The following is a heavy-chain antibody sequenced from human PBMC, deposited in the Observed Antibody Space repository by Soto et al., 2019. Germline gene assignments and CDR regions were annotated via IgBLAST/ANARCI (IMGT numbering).Heavy chain of an antibody. CDR3: ATERPGFCDSDNCYRHYFDS. D-gene: IGHD2-21*02. CDR1: GDTLTELS. Sequence: VQLVQSGAEVKKPGASVKVSCKVSGDTLTELSIHWVRQAPGKGLEWMGRFDPEDDEIVYAQKFQGRVTMTEDTSTDTSYMEVTSLTSEDTAVYYCATERPGFCDSDNCYRHYFDSWGQGTLVIVSS. V-gene: IGHV1-24*01. J-gene: IGHJ4*02. CDR2: FDPEDDEI.